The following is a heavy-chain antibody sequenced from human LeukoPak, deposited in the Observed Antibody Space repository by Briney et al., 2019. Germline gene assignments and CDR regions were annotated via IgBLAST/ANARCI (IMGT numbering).Heavy chain of an antibody. Sequence: GGSLRLSCAASGFTFSSYSMNWVRQAPGKGLEWVSSMSSTTSYIYYADSVKGRFTISRDNSNNSLYLQMNSLRAEDTAVYYCARDWTWNYDYWGQGTLVTVSS. D-gene: IGHD1-1*01. CDR2: MSSTTSYI. V-gene: IGHV3-21*01. CDR3: ARDWTWNYDY. J-gene: IGHJ4*02. CDR1: GFTFSSYS.